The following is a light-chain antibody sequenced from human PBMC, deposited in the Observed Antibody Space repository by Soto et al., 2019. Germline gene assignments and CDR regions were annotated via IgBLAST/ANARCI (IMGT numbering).Light chain of an antibody. CDR3: ASWDGSLSDYV. V-gene: IGLV1-47*01. Sequence: QSVLTQPPSASGTPGQRVTITCSGSSSNIGNSYVYWYQQLPGKAPKLLVYRNYQRPSGVPDRFSGSKSGTSASLAISGLRSEDEADYYCASWDGSLSDYVFGTGTKLTVL. CDR1: SSNIGNSY. J-gene: IGLJ1*01. CDR2: RNY.